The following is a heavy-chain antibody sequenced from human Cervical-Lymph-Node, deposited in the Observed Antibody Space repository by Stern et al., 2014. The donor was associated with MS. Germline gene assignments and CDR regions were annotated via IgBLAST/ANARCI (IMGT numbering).Heavy chain of an antibody. D-gene: IGHD5-12*01. CDR1: GDSISRDNW. J-gene: IGHJ5*02. Sequence: QVQLQESGPGLVKPSGTLSLTCAVSGDSISRDNWWSWVRQSPGKGLEWIGEIHHSENTNYTQSLKKRITFSIDKSKNNFSLRLSSVTAADTAVYYFARVSISGYDYFDPWGQGTLVTVSS. V-gene: IGHV4-4*02. CDR2: IHHSENT. CDR3: ARVSISGYDYFDP.